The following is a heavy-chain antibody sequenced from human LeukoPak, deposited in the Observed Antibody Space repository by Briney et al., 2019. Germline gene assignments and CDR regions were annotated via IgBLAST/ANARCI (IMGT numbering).Heavy chain of an antibody. CDR1: GFTFSSYW. Sequence: GGSLRLSCAASGFTFSSYWMHWVRQAPGKGLVLVSRINSDGSSTRYADSVKGRFTISRDNAKNTLYLQMNSLRAEDTAVYYCARNDFWSGYFIDYWDQGTLVTVSS. CDR2: INSDGSST. J-gene: IGHJ4*02. CDR3: ARNDFWSGYFIDY. D-gene: IGHD3-3*01. V-gene: IGHV3-74*01.